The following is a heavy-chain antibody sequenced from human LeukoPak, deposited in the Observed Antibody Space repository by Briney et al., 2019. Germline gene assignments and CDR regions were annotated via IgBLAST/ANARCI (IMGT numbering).Heavy chain of an antibody. J-gene: IGHJ6*03. Sequence: ASVKVSCKASGYTFTGYYMHWVRQAPGQGPEWMGWINPNSGGTNYAQKFQGRVTMTRDTSISTAYMELSRLRSDDTAVYYCASERRVVPADPIEYYYYYMDVWGKGTTVTVSS. CDR1: GYTFTGYY. CDR3: ASERRVVPADPIEYYYYYMDV. CDR2: INPNSGGT. D-gene: IGHD2-2*01. V-gene: IGHV1-2*02.